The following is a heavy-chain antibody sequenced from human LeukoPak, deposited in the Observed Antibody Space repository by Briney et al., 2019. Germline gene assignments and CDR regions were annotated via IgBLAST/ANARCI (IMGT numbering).Heavy chain of an antibody. J-gene: IGHJ4*02. CDR1: GYIFASNY. V-gene: IGHV1-46*01. Sequence: ASVKVSCKASGYIFASNYMHWVRQAPGQGLEGMGIINPNGGSTTCAQTFQGRVTMTRDTSTSTIYMEPSSLRSDDAAVSYCARVERGYQATDYWGQGTLVTVSS. CDR3: ARVERGYQATDY. CDR2: INPNGGST. D-gene: IGHD2-2*01.